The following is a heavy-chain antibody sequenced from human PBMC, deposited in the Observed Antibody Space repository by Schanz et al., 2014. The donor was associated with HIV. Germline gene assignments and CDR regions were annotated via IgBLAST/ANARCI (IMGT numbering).Heavy chain of an antibody. Sequence: QEQLVESGGGVVQPGRSLRLSCVASGFNFNSYGMHWVRQAPGKGLEWVAVISYDGTKKHYADSVKGRFTISRDNSKNTLYLQIKSLRPEDTAVYYCAKDRNHYDSRYRGKGNYYYYYGMDVWGQGTTVTVSS. V-gene: IGHV3-30*18. CDR1: GFNFNSYG. D-gene: IGHD3-22*01. CDR2: ISYDGTKK. J-gene: IGHJ6*02. CDR3: AKDRNHYDSRYRGKGNYYYYYGMDV.